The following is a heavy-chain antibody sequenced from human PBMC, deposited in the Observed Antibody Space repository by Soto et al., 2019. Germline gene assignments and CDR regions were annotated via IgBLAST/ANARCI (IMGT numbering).Heavy chain of an antibody. CDR2: IIHPGTT. J-gene: IGHJ6*02. CDR1: GGSSSGYY. CDR3: AREPPQNASSFYGLDV. Sequence: QVQLQQWGAGLLKPSETLSLTCAVYGGSSSGYYWSWIRQPPGKGLEWIGEIIHPGTTNYNPSLKSRLTISVDTSKNQFSLRLRSVTAADTAVYYCAREPPQNASSFYGLDVWGQGTTVTVSS. D-gene: IGHD2-2*01. V-gene: IGHV4-34*12.